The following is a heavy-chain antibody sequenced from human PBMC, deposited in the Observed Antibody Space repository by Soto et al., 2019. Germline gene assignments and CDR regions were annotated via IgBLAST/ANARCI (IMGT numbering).Heavy chain of an antibody. CDR2: IYYTGNT. CDR1: GDSISSYY. CDR3: ARDRYSNGWLDY. V-gene: IGHV4-59*01. Sequence: SETLSLTCIVSGDSISSYYWSWIPQPPGKGLEWIGYIYYTGNTKYNPSLKSRVTISVDTSNNQFSLKLSSVTAADTAVYFCARDRYSNGWLDYWGQGTLVTVSS. J-gene: IGHJ4*02. D-gene: IGHD6-19*01.